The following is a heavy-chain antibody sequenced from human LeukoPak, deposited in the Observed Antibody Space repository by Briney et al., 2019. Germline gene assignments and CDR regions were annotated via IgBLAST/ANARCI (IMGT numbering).Heavy chain of an antibody. V-gene: IGHV4-34*01. J-gene: IGHJ4*02. CDR1: GGSFSGYY. CDR3: ARSYGSGSYEYYFDY. D-gene: IGHD3-10*01. Sequence: SETLSLTCAVYGGSFSGYYWSWIRQPPGKGLEWIGEINHSGSTNYNPSLKSRVTISVDTSKNQFSLKLCSVTAADTAVYYCARSYGSGSYEYYFDYWGQGTLVTVSS. CDR2: INHSGST.